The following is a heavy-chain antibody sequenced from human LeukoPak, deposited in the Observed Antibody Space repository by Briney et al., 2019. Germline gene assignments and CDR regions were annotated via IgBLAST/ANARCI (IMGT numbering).Heavy chain of an antibody. Sequence: GGSLRLSCAASGFTFSSYSMNWVRQAPGKGLEWVSYISSSSSTIYYADSVKGRFTISRDNAKNSLYLQMNCLRAEDTAVYYCARVKWPYGFDPWGQGTLVTVSS. J-gene: IGHJ5*02. D-gene: IGHD5-12*01. CDR3: ARVKWPYGFDP. CDR1: GFTFSSYS. V-gene: IGHV3-48*01. CDR2: ISSSSSTI.